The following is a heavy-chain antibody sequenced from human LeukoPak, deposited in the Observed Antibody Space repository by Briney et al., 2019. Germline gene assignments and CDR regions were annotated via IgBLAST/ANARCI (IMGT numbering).Heavy chain of an antibody. CDR3: ARGEEVLGYCSSTSCYAFDY. D-gene: IGHD2-2*01. Sequence: GGSLRLSCAASGFTFSSYAMHWVRQAPGEGLEYVSAISSNGGSTYYANSVKGRFTISRDNSKNTLYLQMGSLRAEDMAVYYCARGEEVLGYCSSTSCYAFDYWGQGTLVTVSS. CDR1: GFTFSSYA. J-gene: IGHJ4*02. V-gene: IGHV3-64*01. CDR2: ISSNGGST.